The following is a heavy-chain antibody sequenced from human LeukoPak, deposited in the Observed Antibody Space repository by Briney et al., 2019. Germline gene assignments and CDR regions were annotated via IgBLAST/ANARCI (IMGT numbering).Heavy chain of an antibody. CDR3: ARVRDGDYGYIGFDP. CDR1: GGSISSSGYY. V-gene: IGHV4-39*07. D-gene: IGHD4-17*01. Sequence: SETLSLTCTVSGGSISSSGYYWGWIRQPPGKGLEWVGSVYYTGSTFYNPSLKSRVTISVDTSKNQFSLKLSSVTAADTAVYHCARVRDGDYGYIGFDPWGQGTLVTVSS. CDR2: VYYTGST. J-gene: IGHJ5*02.